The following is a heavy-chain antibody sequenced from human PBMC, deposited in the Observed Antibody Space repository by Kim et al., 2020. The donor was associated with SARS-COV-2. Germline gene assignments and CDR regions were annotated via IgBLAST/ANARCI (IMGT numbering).Heavy chain of an antibody. D-gene: IGHD6-19*01. J-gene: IGHJ6*01. V-gene: IGHV4-39*07. CDR1: GGSISSSSYY. CDR2: IDDSGST. CDR3: ARDAEGHVAGLYYYYG. Sequence: SETLSLTCTVSGGSISSSSYYWGWIRQPPGKGLEWIGSIDDSGSTYYNPSLKSRVTISVDTSKNQFSLNLSSVTAADTAVYYCARDAEGHVAGLYYYYG.